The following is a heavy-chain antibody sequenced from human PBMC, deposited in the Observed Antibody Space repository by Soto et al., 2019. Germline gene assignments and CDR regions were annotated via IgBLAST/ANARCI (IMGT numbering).Heavy chain of an antibody. CDR2: IHYSGST. CDR1: GGSINSYY. CDR3: AGTRARWSSFDY. V-gene: IGHV4-59*01. Sequence: QVQLQESGPGLVKPSETLSLTCTVSGGSINSYYWSWIRQPPGKELEWLGYIHYSGSTNHNPSLKSRVNISVDTSKNQISLKLNSVTAADTAIYYCAGTRARWSSFDYWGQGTLVTVSS. J-gene: IGHJ4*02. D-gene: IGHD2-8*01.